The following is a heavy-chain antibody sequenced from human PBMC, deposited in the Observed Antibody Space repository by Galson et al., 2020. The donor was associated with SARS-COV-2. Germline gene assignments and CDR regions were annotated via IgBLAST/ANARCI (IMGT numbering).Heavy chain of an antibody. CDR1: GDSVSSNSAS. CDR2: TYYRSKWYN. D-gene: IGHD6-25*01. Sequence: SETLSLTCVMSGDSVSSNSASWNWIRQSPSRGLEWLGRTYYRSKWYNDYAVSVKSRITIISDTSKNQFSLLLNSVTPEDTAVYYCAREVVAPAGTPDYLDCWGPGTLVTVSS. CDR3: AREVVAPAGTPDYLDC. J-gene: IGHJ4*02. V-gene: IGHV6-1*01.